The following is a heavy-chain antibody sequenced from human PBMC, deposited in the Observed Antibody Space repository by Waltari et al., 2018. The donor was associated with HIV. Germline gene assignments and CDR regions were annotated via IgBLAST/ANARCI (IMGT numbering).Heavy chain of an antibody. CDR3: ARHSLTYYYDSSGYSVAFDY. J-gene: IGHJ4*02. D-gene: IGHD3-22*01. CDR1: GGSISSSSYY. V-gene: IGHV4-39*01. Sequence: QLQLQESGPGLVKPSETLSLTCTVSGGSISSSSYYWGWIRQPPVTGLEWIGSIYYSGSTYYNPSLKSRVTISVDTSKNQFSLKLSSVTAADTAVYYCARHSLTYYYDSSGYSVAFDYWGQGTLVTVSS. CDR2: IYYSGST.